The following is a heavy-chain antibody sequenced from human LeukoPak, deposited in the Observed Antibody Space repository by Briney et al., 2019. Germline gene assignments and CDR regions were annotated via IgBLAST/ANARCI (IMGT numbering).Heavy chain of an antibody. D-gene: IGHD6-19*01. CDR3: ARDRGGIAVARPFDY. CDR1: GFTFSSYA. CDR2: ISYDGSNK. J-gene: IGHJ4*02. Sequence: GGSLRLSCAASGFTFSSYAMHWVRQAPGKGLEWVAVISYDGSNKYYADSVKGRFTITRDNSKNTLYLQMNSLRSEDTAVYYCARDRGGIAVARPFDYWGQGTLVTVSS. V-gene: IGHV3-30*04.